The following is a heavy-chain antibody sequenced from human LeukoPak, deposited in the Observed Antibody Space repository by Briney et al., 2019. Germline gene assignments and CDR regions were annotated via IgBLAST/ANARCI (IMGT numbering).Heavy chain of an antibody. CDR1: GGSISTYY. Sequence: SETLSLTCTVSGGSISTYYWSWIRQPPGKGLEWIGYIYYSGSTNYNPSLKSRVTISVDTSKNQFSLKLSSVTAADTAVYYCARWGYCSSTSCYTGYFQHWGQGTLVTVSS. V-gene: IGHV4-59*01. J-gene: IGHJ1*01. CDR3: ARWGYCSSTSCYTGYFQH. CDR2: IYYSGST. D-gene: IGHD2-2*02.